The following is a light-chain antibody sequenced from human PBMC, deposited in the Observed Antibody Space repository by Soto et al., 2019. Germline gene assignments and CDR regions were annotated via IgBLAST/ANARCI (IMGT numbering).Light chain of an antibody. V-gene: IGKV1-27*01. J-gene: IGKJ4*01. CDR3: QKYTNVPA. CDR1: QGISNY. Sequence: DIQMTQSPSSLSASVGDRVTITCRASQGISNYLAWYQQIPGKVPKLLISAASTLQSGVPSRFSGSGSGTDFTLTSSSLQPEDVANYYCQKYTNVPAFGGGTKVEIK. CDR2: AAS.